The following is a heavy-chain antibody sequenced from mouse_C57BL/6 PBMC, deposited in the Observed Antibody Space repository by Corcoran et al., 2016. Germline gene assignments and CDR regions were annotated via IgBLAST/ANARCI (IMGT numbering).Heavy chain of an antibody. CDR3: ARSSWYFDV. CDR1: GYTFTDYY. CDR2: INPNNGGT. V-gene: IGHV1-26*01. J-gene: IGHJ1*03. Sequence: EVQLQQSGPELVKPGASVKISCKASGYTFTDYYMNWVKQSHGKSLEWIGDINPNNGGTSYNQKFKGKATLTVDKSSSTAYMELRSLTSEDSAVYYCARSSWYFDVWGTWTTVTVSS. D-gene: IGHD6-1*01.